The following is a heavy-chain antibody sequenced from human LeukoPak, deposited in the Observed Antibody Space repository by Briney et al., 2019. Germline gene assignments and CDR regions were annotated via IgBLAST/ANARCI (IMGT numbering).Heavy chain of an antibody. CDR2: SYSGGST. Sequence: PGGSLRLSCAASGFTVSSIYMSWVRQAPGKGLEWVSVSYSGGSTYYTDSVKGRFTISRDKSNNTLYLQMNSLRAEDTAVYYCAKDRIVGATDYWGQGTLVTVSS. D-gene: IGHD1-26*01. CDR1: GFTVSSIY. J-gene: IGHJ4*02. CDR3: AKDRIVGATDY. V-gene: IGHV3-53*01.